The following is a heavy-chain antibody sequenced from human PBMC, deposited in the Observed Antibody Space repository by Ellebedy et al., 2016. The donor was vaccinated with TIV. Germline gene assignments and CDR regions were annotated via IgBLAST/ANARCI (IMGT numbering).Heavy chain of an antibody. CDR3: ARDQAEGRSSDY. CDR1: GYTFTSYH. CDR2: INPSGGGT. Sequence: AASVKVSCKASGYTFTSYHMQWVRQAPGQGLEWMGIINPSGGGTDYAQKFQGRVTMTRDTSTSTVYMELSSLRSEDTAVYYCARDQAEGRSSDYWGQGTLVTVSS. V-gene: IGHV1-46*01. J-gene: IGHJ4*02. D-gene: IGHD6-13*01.